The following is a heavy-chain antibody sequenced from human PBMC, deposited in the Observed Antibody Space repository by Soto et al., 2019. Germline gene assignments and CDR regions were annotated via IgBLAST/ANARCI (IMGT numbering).Heavy chain of an antibody. J-gene: IGHJ6*02. D-gene: IGHD4-4*01. CDR3: ARALYSNYNYYYYGMDV. CDR2: IIPIFGTA. V-gene: IGHV1-69*06. Sequence: QVQLVQSGAEVKKPGSSVKVSCKASGGTFNSYAISWVRQAPGQGLEWMGGIIPIFGTANYAQKFQGRVTISADKSTSTVYMELSSLRSEDTAVYYCARALYSNYNYYYYGMDVWGQATTVTVSS. CDR1: GGTFNSYA.